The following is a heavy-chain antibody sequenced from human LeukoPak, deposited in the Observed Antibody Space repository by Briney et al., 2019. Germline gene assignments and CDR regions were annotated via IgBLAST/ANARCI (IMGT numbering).Heavy chain of an antibody. CDR1: GASISGSGYY. CDR3: AKSGGYGLIDY. J-gene: IGHJ4*02. V-gene: IGHV4-39*01. CDR2: IHYSGST. Sequence: PSETLSLTCAVSGASISGSGYYWGWIRQPPGKGLEWIGNIHYSGSTYYNASLQSRVTISIDMSKNEFSLRLNSVTAADTAMYYCAKSGGYGLIDYWGQGTLVTVSS. D-gene: IGHD1-26*01.